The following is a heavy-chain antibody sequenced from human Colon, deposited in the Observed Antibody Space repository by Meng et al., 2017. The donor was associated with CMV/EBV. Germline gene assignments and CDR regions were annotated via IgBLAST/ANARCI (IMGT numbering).Heavy chain of an antibody. CDR1: GASVTSDNNY. CDR2: VYYSGST. V-gene: IGHV4-61*01. D-gene: IGHD5-12*01. J-gene: IGHJ5*02. Sequence: SETLSLTCSVSGASVTSDNNYWSWIRQPPGKGLEFIGYVYYSGSTNYNPFFKGRVTISLDTSNNRFSLKLSSVTGADTAVYYCVRGDKERSGGGYDRVRFDPWGQGTLVTVSS. CDR3: VRGDKERSGGGYDRVRFDP.